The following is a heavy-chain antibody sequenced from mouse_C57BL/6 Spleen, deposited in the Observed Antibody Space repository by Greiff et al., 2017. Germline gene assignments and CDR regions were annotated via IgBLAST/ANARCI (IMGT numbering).Heavy chain of an antibody. CDR1: GYTFTSYS. CDR3: ARTEDSYAMDY. Sequence: VQLQQSGAELARPGASVKMSCKASGYTFTSYSMHWVKQRPGQGLEWIGYINPSSGYTKYNQKFKNKATLTADKSPSTAYMQLSSLTSDDSAVYYCARTEDSYAMDYWGQGTSVTVSS. V-gene: IGHV1-4*01. J-gene: IGHJ4*01. CDR2: INPSSGYT.